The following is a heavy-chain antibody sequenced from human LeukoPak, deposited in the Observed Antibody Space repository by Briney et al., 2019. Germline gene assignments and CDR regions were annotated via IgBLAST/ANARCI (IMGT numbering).Heavy chain of an antibody. D-gene: IGHD6-25*01. J-gene: IGHJ6*02. CDR2: IYYSGST. Sequence: SETLSLTCTVSGGSIRSYYWSWIRQPPGKGLEWIGYIYYSGSTNYNPSLKSRVTISVDTSKNQFSLKLSSVTAADTAVYYCAGGGYYYGMDVWGQGTTVTVSS. V-gene: IGHV4-59*01. CDR3: AGGGYYYGMDV. CDR1: GGSIRSYY.